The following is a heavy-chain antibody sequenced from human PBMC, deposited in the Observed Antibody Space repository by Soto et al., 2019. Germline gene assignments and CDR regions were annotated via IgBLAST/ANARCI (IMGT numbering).Heavy chain of an antibody. D-gene: IGHD3-16*01. V-gene: IGHV2-5*02. CDR2: IYWDDEK. CDR1: GFSLSIDAAG. CDR3: VHRSGGYLGPSTYIFDA. J-gene: IGHJ4*02. Sequence: QITLKESGPPLMKPTQALTLTGTFSGFSLSIDAAGVGWIRQSPGKALEWLALIYWDDEKRYSPSLKGRLTTTKDTSKTQVVLTMIDMDPADTATYDCVHRSGGYLGPSTYIFDAWGRGTVVTVSS.